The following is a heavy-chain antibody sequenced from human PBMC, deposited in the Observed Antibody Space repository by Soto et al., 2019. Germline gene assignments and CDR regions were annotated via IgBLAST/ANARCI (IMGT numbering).Heavy chain of an antibody. V-gene: IGHV3-9*01. CDR3: AKADLTTGGNMDV. D-gene: IGHD3-16*01. Sequence: GGSLRLSCAASGFTFDDYAMHWVRQAPGKGLEWVSGISWNSGSIGYADSVKGRFTISRDNAKNSLYLQMNSLRAEDTALYYCAKADLTTGGNMDVWGKGTTVTVSS. J-gene: IGHJ6*03. CDR1: GFTFDDYA. CDR2: ISWNSGSI.